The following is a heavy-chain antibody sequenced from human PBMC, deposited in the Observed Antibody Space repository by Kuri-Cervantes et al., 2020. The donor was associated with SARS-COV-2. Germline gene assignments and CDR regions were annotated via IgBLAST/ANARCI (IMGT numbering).Heavy chain of an antibody. V-gene: IGHV4-31*03. Sequence: SETLSLTCTVSGGSISSGGYYWSWIRQHPGKGLEWIGYIYYSGSTYYNPSLKSRVTISVDRSKNQFSLKLSSVTAADTAVYYCARRINYWWFDPWGQGTLVTVSS. D-gene: IGHD4-11*01. CDR1: GGSISSGGYY. CDR2: IYYSGST. J-gene: IGHJ5*02. CDR3: ARRINYWWFDP.